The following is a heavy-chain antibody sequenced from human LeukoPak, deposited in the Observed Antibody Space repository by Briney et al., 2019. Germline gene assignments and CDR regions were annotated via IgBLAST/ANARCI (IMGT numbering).Heavy chain of an antibody. CDR3: ARTYYYGSGSYSEYYFDY. J-gene: IGHJ4*02. D-gene: IGHD3-10*01. CDR1: GYTCTSYY. Sequence: ASVKVSCKASGYTCTSYYMHWVRQAPGQGLEWMGIINPSGGSTSYAQKFQGRVTMTRDTSTSTVYMELSSLRSEDTAVYYCARTYYYGSGSYSEYYFDYWGQGTLVTVSS. CDR2: INPSGGST. V-gene: IGHV1-46*01.